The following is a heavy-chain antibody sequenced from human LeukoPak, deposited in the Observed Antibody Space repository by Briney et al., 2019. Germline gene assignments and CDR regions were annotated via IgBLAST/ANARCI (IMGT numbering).Heavy chain of an antibody. Sequence: GGSLRLSCAASRFTFSSYWMHWVRQAPGKGLVWVSRINTDGSSTSYADSVKGRFTISRDNAKNTLYLQMNSLRAEDTAVYYCARDGYNSDAFDIWGQGTMVTVSS. D-gene: IGHD5-24*01. CDR3: ARDGYNSDAFDI. CDR2: INTDGSST. V-gene: IGHV3-74*01. CDR1: RFTFSSYW. J-gene: IGHJ3*02.